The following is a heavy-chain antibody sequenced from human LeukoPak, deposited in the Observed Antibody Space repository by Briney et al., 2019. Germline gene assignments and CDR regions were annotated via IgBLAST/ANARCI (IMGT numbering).Heavy chain of an antibody. CDR3: ASSYYDFWSGYSYYFDY. V-gene: IGHV3-7*01. CDR2: IKQDGSEK. Sequence: GGSLRLSCTASEFTFSSYWMYWVRQAPGKGLEWVANIKQDGSEKYYVDSVKGGFTISRHNAKNSLYLQMNSLRAEDTAVYYCASSYYDFWSGYSYYFDYWGQGTLVTVSS. J-gene: IGHJ4*02. D-gene: IGHD3-3*01. CDR1: EFTFSSYW.